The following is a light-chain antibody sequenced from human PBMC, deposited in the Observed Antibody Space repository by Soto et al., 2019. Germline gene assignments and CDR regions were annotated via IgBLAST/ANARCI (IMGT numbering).Light chain of an antibody. J-gene: IGLJ3*02. V-gene: IGLV8-61*01. CDR3: VLYMGRGIGV. CDR2: RTN. CDR1: SCSVSTNNY. Sequence: QTVVTQEPSFSVSPGGTVTLTCALSSCSVSTNNYPSWCQQTPGQPPRTLIFRTNTRSSGVPDRFSGSILGSKAALTITGAQADEESDYYFVLYMGRGIGVFGGGTKLTVL.